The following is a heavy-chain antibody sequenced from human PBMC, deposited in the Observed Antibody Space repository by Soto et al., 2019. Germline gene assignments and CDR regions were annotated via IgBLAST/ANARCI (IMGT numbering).Heavy chain of an antibody. D-gene: IGHD3-16*01. CDR2: INHSGST. CDR1: GGSFSDFY. J-gene: IGHJ3*02. V-gene: IGHV4-34*01. CDR3: ARGPRVVWVATTAQRDVLRI. Sequence: PSETLSLTCAVYGGSFSDFYWNCIRQPPGKGQEWIGEINHSGSTSYNPSLKSRVTISVGTSKNQISLKLTSVTAADTAVYYCARGPRVVWVATTAQRDVLRIWGQGTMVTI.